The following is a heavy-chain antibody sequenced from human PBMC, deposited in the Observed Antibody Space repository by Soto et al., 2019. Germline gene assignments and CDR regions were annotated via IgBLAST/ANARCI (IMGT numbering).Heavy chain of an antibody. V-gene: IGHV4-31*03. CDR1: GGSISSGGYY. Sequence: SGTLSLTCTVSGGSISSGGYYWSWIRQHPGKGLEWIGYIYYSGSTYYNPSLKSRVTISVDTSKNQFSLKLSSVTAADTAVYYCAREATYYDFWSGPYYYGMDVWGQGTTVTVSS. J-gene: IGHJ6*02. CDR3: AREATYYDFWSGPYYYGMDV. CDR2: IYYSGST. D-gene: IGHD3-3*01.